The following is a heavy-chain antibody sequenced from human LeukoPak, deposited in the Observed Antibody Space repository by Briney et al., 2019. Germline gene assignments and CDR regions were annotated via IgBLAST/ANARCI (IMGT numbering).Heavy chain of an antibody. CDR1: GGSVSSGSYY. D-gene: IGHD6-6*01. V-gene: IGHV4-61*01. Sequence: SETLSLTCTVSGGSVSSGSYYWSWIRQPPGKGLEWIGYIYYSGSTNYNPSLKSRVTISVDTSKNQFSLKLSSVTAADTAVYYCARRDGYSSSTIDYWGQGTLVTVSS. CDR2: IYYSGST. CDR3: ARRDGYSSSTIDY. J-gene: IGHJ4*02.